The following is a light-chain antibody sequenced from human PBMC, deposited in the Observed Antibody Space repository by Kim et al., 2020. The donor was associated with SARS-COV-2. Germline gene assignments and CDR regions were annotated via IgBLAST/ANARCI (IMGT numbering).Light chain of an antibody. CDR2: GAS. CDR1: LSLNSRY. V-gene: IGKV3-20*01. CDR3: QQYGSSPFT. J-gene: IGKJ5*01. Sequence: GEGTAVSCRGSLSLNSRYLGWYQQKPGQAPSLIVYGASSRPTGIPDRCSGSGSGTDFTLTISRLEPEDFAVYYCQQYGSSPFTFGQGTRLEIK.